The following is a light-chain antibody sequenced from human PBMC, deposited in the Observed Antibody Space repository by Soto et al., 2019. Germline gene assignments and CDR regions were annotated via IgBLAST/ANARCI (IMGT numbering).Light chain of an antibody. V-gene: IGLV2-14*01. CDR3: SSYTTSSSVA. Sequence: QSVLTQPASVSGSPGQSITISCTGTSSDVGGYNFVSWYQQHPDKAPKLMIYEVSNRPSGVSNRFSGSKSGDTASLTISGLQAEDEADYYCSSYTTSSSVAFGGGTKLTVL. J-gene: IGLJ2*01. CDR1: SSDVGGYNF. CDR2: EVS.